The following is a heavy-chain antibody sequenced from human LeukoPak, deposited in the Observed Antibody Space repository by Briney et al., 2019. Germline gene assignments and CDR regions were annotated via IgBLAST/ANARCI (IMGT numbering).Heavy chain of an antibody. CDR2: ISYDGSNK. J-gene: IGHJ4*02. D-gene: IGHD6-13*01. CDR1: GFTFSSYA. Sequence: GGSLRLSCAASGFTFSSYAMHWVRQAPGKGLEWVAVISYDGSNKYYADSVKGRFTISRDNSKNTLYLQMNSLRAEDTAVYYCARVSVLRQLSSLSYWGQGTLVTVSS. V-gene: IGHV3-30-3*01. CDR3: ARVSVLRQLSSLSY.